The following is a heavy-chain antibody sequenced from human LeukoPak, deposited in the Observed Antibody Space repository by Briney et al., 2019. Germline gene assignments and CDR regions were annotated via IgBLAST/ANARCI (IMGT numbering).Heavy chain of an antibody. D-gene: IGHD4-17*01. CDR3: ARDPTDYGDYPSGY. V-gene: IGHV3-30-3*01. J-gene: IGHJ4*02. CDR1: GFTFSSYA. Sequence: GGSLRLSCAASGFTFSSYAMHWVRQAPGKGLEWVAVISYDGSNKYYADSVKGRFTISRDNSKSTLYLQMNSLRAEDTAVYYCARDPTDYGDYPSGYWGQGTLVTVSS. CDR2: ISYDGSNK.